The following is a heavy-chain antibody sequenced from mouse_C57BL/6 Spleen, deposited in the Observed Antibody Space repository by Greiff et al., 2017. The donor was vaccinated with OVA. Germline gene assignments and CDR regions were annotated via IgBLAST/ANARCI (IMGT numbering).Heavy chain of an antibody. D-gene: IGHD4-1*01. CDR3: ARTGTFDY. Sequence: VQLQQPGAELVRPGTSVKLSCKASGYTFTSYWMHWVKQRPGQGLEWIGVIDPSDSYTNYNQKFKGKATLTVDTSSSTAYMQLCSLTSEDSAVYYCARTGTFDYWGQGTTLTVSS. CDR2: IDPSDSYT. J-gene: IGHJ2*01. CDR1: GYTFTSYW. V-gene: IGHV1-59*01.